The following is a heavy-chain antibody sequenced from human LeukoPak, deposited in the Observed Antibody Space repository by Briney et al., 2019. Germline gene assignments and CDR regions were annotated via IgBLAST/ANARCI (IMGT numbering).Heavy chain of an antibody. CDR2: IWYDGSNK. V-gene: IGHV3-33*01. Sequence: GGSLRLSCAASGFTFSSYGMHWVRQAPGKGLEWVAVIWYDGSNKYYADSVKGRFTISRDNSKNTLHLQMKSLRAEDTAVYYCARGWFGEFIYYYGMDVWGQGTTVTVSS. CDR3: ARGWFGEFIYYYGMDV. CDR1: GFTFSSYG. J-gene: IGHJ6*02. D-gene: IGHD3-10*01.